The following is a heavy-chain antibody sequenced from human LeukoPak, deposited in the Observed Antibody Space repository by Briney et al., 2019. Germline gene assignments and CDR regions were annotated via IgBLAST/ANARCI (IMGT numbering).Heavy chain of an antibody. Sequence: GGSLRLSCAASEFTVSSTYITWLRQAPGKGLEWVSVIYPGGSALYADSVQGRFTISRDISQNIVYLQINNLRAEDTAVYYCARDRRSGLGHAFDIWGQGTMVTVSS. D-gene: IGHD3-3*01. CDR2: IYPGGSA. V-gene: IGHV3-53*01. CDR3: ARDRRSGLGHAFDI. J-gene: IGHJ3*02. CDR1: EFTVSSTY.